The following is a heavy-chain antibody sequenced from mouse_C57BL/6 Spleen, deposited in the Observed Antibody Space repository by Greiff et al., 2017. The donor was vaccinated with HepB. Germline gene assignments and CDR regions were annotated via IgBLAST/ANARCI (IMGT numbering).Heavy chain of an antibody. V-gene: IGHV2-2*01. CDR1: GFSLTSYG. Sequence: VKLVESGPGLVQPSQSLSITCTVSGFSLTSYGVHWVRQSPGKGLEWLGVIWSGGSTDYNAAFISRLSISKDNSKSQVFFKMNSLQADDTAIYYCAGYDGPDYYAMDYWGQGTSVTVSS. CDR3: AGYDGPDYYAMDY. CDR2: IWSGGST. D-gene: IGHD2-3*01. J-gene: IGHJ4*01.